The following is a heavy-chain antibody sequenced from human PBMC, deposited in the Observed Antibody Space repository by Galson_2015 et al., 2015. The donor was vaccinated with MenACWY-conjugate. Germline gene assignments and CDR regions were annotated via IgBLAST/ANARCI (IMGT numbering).Heavy chain of an antibody. D-gene: IGHD1-26*01. CDR1: GFTFSSCA. CDR2: ITGSDGRT. J-gene: IGHJ4*02. Sequence: CAASGFTFSSCAMSWVRQAPGKGLEWVSGITGSDGRTFYAASVKGRFTISRDNSKSTVYLQMNSLRAEDTAVYFCARGLGTGSFSELDSWGQGILVTVSS. CDR3: ARGLGTGSFSELDS. V-gene: IGHV3-23*01.